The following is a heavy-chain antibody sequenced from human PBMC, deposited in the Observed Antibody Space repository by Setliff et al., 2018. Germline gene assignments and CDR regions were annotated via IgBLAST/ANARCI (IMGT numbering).Heavy chain of an antibody. D-gene: IGHD3-3*01. CDR3: ARAGPTVTFFRVLVISWWDP. J-gene: IGHJ5*02. CDR2: IHRRGST. Sequence: SETLSLTCAVSGYSISSGYYWGWIRQPPGKGLEWIGSIHRRGSTYYNPSLKSRVTISVDTSKNQFSLKLSSVTAADTAVYYCARAGPTVTFFRVLVISWWDPWGQGSLVTVSS. V-gene: IGHV4-38-2*01. CDR1: GYSISSGYY.